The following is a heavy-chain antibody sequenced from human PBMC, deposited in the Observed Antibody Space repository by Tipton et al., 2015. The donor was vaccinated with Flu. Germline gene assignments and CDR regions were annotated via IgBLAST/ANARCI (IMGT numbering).Heavy chain of an antibody. V-gene: IGHV4-61*02. D-gene: IGHD4-11*01. CDR3: AREAGYSDYLGLYFDY. Sequence: TLSLTCTIPGDSISNGNNYWAWIRQPAGERPEWIGRIYASGSTNDNPSFKSRVTISVDTSKNQFSLKLTSVTAADTAMYYCAREAGYSDYLGLYFDYWGQGALVTVSS. CDR1: GDSISNGNNY. J-gene: IGHJ4*02. CDR2: IYASGST.